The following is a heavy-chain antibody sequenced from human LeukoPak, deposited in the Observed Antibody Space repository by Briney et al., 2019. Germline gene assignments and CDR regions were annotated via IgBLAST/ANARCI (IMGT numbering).Heavy chain of an antibody. Sequence: PGGSLRLSCAASGFTFSDYYMSWIRQAPGKGLEWVSYISSSGSTIYYADSVKGRFTISRGNAKNSLYLQMNSLRAEDTAVYYCARDLRGLVVVAATPVQGYYYYMDVWGKGTTVTVSS. CDR3: ARDLRGLVVVAATPVQGYYYYMDV. CDR2: ISSSGSTI. CDR1: GFTFSDYY. D-gene: IGHD2-15*01. V-gene: IGHV3-11*04. J-gene: IGHJ6*03.